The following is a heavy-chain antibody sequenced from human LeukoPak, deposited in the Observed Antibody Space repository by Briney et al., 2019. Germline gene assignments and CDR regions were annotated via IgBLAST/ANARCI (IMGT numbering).Heavy chain of an antibody. CDR3: TTGVRQLWFNDAFDI. Sequence: PGGSLRLSCAASGFTFSNAWMSWVRQAPGKGLEWVGRIKSKTGGGTTDYAAPVKGRFTISRDDSKNTLYLQMNSLKTEDTAVYYCTTGVRQLWFNDAFDIWGQGTMVTVSS. CDR1: GFTFSNAW. J-gene: IGHJ3*02. V-gene: IGHV3-15*01. D-gene: IGHD5-18*01. CDR2: IKSKTGGGTT.